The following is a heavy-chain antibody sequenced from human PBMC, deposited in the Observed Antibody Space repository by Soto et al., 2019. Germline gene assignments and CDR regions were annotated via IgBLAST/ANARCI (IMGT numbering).Heavy chain of an antibody. D-gene: IGHD2-15*01. Sequence: ASVKVSCKASGYTFTSYGISWVRQAPGQGLEWMGWISAYNGNTNYAQKLQGRVTMTTDTSTSAAYMELRSLRSDDTAVYYCARSVRLGVVVAAVFDYWGQGTLVTVSS. J-gene: IGHJ4*02. V-gene: IGHV1-18*01. CDR1: GYTFTSYG. CDR2: ISAYNGNT. CDR3: ARSVRLGVVVAAVFDY.